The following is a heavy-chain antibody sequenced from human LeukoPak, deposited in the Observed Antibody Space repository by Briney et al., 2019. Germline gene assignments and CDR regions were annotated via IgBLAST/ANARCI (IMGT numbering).Heavy chain of an antibody. D-gene: IGHD4-23*01. CDR2: IYYSGST. CDR1: DGSIRSDDYY. CDR3: ARAVTVGYDYDY. J-gene: IGHJ4*02. Sequence: SETLSLTCTVSDGSIRSDDYYWSWIRQPPGKGLEWIGYIYYSGSTYYNPSIKSRVTISVDTSKKQFSLKLSSVTAADTAVYYCARAVTVGYDYDYWGQGTLVTVSS. V-gene: IGHV4-30-4*01.